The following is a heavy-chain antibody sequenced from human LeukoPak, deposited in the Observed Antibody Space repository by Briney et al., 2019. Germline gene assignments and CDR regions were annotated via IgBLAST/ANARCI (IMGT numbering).Heavy chain of an antibody. D-gene: IGHD4-17*01. Sequence: SETLSLTCTVSGGSISSYYWSWIRQPPGKGLEWIGYTYYSGSTNYNPSLKSRVTISVDTSKKQFSLKLSSVTAADTAVYFCARGLGTVTTLDYWGQGTLVTVSS. CDR3: ARGLGTVTTLDY. CDR1: GGSISSYY. CDR2: TYYSGST. V-gene: IGHV4-59*01. J-gene: IGHJ4*02.